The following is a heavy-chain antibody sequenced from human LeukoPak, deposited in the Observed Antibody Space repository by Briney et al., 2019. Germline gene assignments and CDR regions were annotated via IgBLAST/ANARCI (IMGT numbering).Heavy chain of an antibody. J-gene: IGHJ3*02. CDR1: GFTFGDYG. CDR2: IDSTGST. D-gene: IGHD5-18*01. CDR3: AMKYSLEYSYGKGSLDI. V-gene: IGHV3-66*01. Sequence: GGSLRLSCAASGFTFGDYGMSWVRQAPGKGLEWVSFIDSTGSTYYADSVKGRFPISRDHSENTLYLQLNSLRVEDTAVYYTAMKYSLEYSYGKGSLDIWGQGTMVTVSS.